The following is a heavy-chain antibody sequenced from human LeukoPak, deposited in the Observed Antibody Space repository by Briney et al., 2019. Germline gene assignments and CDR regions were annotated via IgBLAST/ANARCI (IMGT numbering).Heavy chain of an antibody. CDR1: GGSISSTNW. CDR2: VHLSGRT. V-gene: IGHV4-4*02. Sequence: PSGTLSLTCGVSGGSISSTNWWTWVRQPPGEGREWIGEVHLSGRTNYNPSLESRVTMSVDMSENHISLKLTSVTAADTAVYYCAREGGPYRPLDYSGQGTLVTVSS. CDR3: AREGGPYRPLDY. J-gene: IGHJ4*02.